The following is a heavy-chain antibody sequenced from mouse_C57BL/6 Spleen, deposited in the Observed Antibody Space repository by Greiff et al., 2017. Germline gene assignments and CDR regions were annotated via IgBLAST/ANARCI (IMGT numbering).Heavy chain of an antibody. CDR1: GYTFTSYW. D-gene: IGHD2-4*01. CDR2: IDPSDSYT. J-gene: IGHJ4*01. CDR3: ARSGYDYHYAMDY. Sequence: QVQLQQSGAELVKPGASVKLSCKASGYTFTSYWMQWVKQRPGQGLEWIGEIDPSDSYTNYNQKFKGKATLTVDTSSSTAYMQLSSLTSEDSAVYYCARSGYDYHYAMDYWGQGTSVTVSS. V-gene: IGHV1-50*01.